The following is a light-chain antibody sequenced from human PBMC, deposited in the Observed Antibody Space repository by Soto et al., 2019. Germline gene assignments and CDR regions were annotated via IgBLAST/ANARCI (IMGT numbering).Light chain of an antibody. J-gene: IGLJ2*01. CDR1: SIDVGDYNY. CDR3: SSYTSTNTLV. CDR2: VVS. V-gene: IGLV2-14*01. Sequence: QSALTQPASVSGSPGQSITISCTGTSIDVGDYNYVSWYQQHPGKAPKLIIYVVSNRPSGISNRFSGSKSGNTASLTISGLQAEDEADYYCSSYTSTNTLVFGGGTKVTVL.